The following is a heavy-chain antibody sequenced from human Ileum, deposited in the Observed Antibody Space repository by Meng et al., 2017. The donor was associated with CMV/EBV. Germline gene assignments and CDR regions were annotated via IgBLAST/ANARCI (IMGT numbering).Heavy chain of an antibody. CDR3: ARADLGAAPFDY. CDR2: IYYSGST. J-gene: IGHJ4*02. CDR1: GGFLSSGGYY. D-gene: IGHD1-26*01. V-gene: IGHV4-30-4*01. Sequence: CAVSGGFLSSGGYYWSWIRQPPGKGLEWIGYIYYSGSTYYNPSLKSRVTISVDTSKNQFSLKLSSVTAADTAVYYCARADLGAAPFDYWGQGTLVTVSS.